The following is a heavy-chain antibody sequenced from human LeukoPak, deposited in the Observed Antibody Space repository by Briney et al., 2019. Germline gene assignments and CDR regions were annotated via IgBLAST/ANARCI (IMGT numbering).Heavy chain of an antibody. D-gene: IGHD3-10*01. CDR1: GFTFSSYG. Sequence: PGGSLRLSCAASGFTFSSYGMHWVRQAPGKGLEWVAVIRYDGSNKYYADSVKGRFTISRDNSKNTLYLQMNSLRAEDTAVYYCARDPYYYGSGSQTFDYWGQGTLVTVSS. CDR3: ARDPYYYGSGSQTFDY. J-gene: IGHJ4*02. V-gene: IGHV3-33*01. CDR2: IRYDGSNK.